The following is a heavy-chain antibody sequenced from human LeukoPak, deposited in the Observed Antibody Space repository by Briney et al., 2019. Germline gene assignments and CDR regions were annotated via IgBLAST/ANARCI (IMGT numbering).Heavy chain of an antibody. Sequence: GASVKVSCRASGYTFTGYGTSWVRQAPGQGLEWMGWISAYNGNTNYAQKFQGRVTMTTDTSTSTAYMELRSLRSDDTAVYYCAVSAVTTFQFDYWGQGTLVTVSS. CDR3: AVSAVTTFQFDY. J-gene: IGHJ4*02. D-gene: IGHD4-17*01. CDR1: GYTFTGYG. CDR2: ISAYNGNT. V-gene: IGHV1-18*01.